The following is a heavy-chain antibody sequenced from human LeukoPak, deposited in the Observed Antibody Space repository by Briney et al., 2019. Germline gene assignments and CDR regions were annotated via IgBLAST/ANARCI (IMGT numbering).Heavy chain of an antibody. CDR3: AKVTSSGWYLNY. Sequence: PGGSLRLSCAASGFTFSSYAMSWVRQAPGKGLEWVSTITASGGNTYYADSVKGRFTSSRDNSKNTLYLQMNGLRAEDTAVCYCAKVTSSGWYLNYWGQGTLVTVSS. CDR2: ITASGGNT. J-gene: IGHJ4*02. CDR1: GFTFSSYA. V-gene: IGHV3-23*01. D-gene: IGHD6-19*01.